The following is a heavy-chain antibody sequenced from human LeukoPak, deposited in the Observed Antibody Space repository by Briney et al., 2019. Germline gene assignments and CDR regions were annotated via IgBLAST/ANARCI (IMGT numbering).Heavy chain of an antibody. J-gene: IGHJ4*02. CDR3: ARDPPDIGTSEWLLTTPDY. CDR2: IYYSGST. CDR1: GGSISSSSYY. V-gene: IGHV4-39*07. D-gene: IGHD3-3*01. Sequence: PSETLSLTCTVSGGSISSSSYYWGWIRQPPGKGLEWIGSIYYSGSTYYNPSLKSRVTISVDTSKNQFCLKLSSVTAADTAVYYCARDPPDIGTSEWLLTTPDYWGQGTLVTVSS.